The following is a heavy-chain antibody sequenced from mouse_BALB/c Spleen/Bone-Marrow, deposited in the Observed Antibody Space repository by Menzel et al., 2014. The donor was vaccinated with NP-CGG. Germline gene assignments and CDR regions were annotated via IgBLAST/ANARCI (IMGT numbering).Heavy chain of an antibody. CDR2: ILPERGST. Sequence: VKLVESGAELMKPGASVKISCKATGYTFSSYWIEWVKQRPGHGLEWIGEILPERGSTNYNEKFKGKATFTSDTSSNTAYMQLSSLTSEDSAVYYCARWDTTAMDYWGQGTSVTVSS. CDR3: ARWDTTAMDY. V-gene: IGHV1-9*01. D-gene: IGHD1-1*01. CDR1: GYTFSSYW. J-gene: IGHJ4*01.